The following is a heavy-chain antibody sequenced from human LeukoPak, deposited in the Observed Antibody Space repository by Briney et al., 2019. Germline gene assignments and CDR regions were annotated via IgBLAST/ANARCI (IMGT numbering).Heavy chain of an antibody. CDR1: GGPISSYS. D-gene: IGHD6-25*01. CDR3: ARGYDSGWVDY. V-gene: IGHV4-59*01. Sequence: SETLSLTCAVSGGPISSYSWSWIRQPPGKGLEWIGYHFYRGHANYNPSLKGRVTLSVDMSKNRFSLYLTSVTAADTAVYYCARGYDSGWVDYWGQGTLVTVSS. J-gene: IGHJ4*02. CDR2: HFYRGHA.